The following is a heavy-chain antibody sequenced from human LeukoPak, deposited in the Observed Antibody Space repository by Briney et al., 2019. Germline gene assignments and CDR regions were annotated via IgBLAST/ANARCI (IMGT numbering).Heavy chain of an antibody. V-gene: IGHV1-18*01. CDR3: ARETMVRGVIYAFDI. D-gene: IGHD3-10*01. J-gene: IGHJ3*02. CDR2: ISAYNGNT. CDR1: GYTFTSYG. Sequence: ASVTVSCKASGYTFTSYGISWVRQAPGQGLEWMGWISAYNGNTNYAQKLQGRVTMTTDTSTSTAYMELRSLRSDDTAVYYCARETMVRGVIYAFDIWGQGTMVTVSS.